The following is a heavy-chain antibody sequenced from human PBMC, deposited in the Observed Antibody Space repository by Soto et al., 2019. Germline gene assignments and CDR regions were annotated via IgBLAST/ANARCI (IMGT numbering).Heavy chain of an antibody. Sequence: PSETLSLTCTVSGDSISSYSWNWLRQPPGKALEWIGYVYNSGSTNYNPSLKSRVTISVDTSKNQFSLKLNSVTAADTAVYYCARDLWGYCGADCYPLDVWGQGTTVTVSS. CDR2: VYNSGST. J-gene: IGHJ6*02. D-gene: IGHD2-21*02. CDR3: ARDLWGYCGADCYPLDV. CDR1: GDSISSYS. V-gene: IGHV4-59*01.